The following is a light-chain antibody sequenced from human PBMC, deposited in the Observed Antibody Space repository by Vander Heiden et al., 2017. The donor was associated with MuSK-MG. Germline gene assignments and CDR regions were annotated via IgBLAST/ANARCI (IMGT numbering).Light chain of an antibody. CDR2: DVS. J-gene: IGKJ4*01. V-gene: IGKV1-39*01. CDR1: QSTSTY. Sequence: IQMTQSPTSLSASVGDRVTITCRASQSTSTYLNWYQQKPGKAPKLLINDVSSLQGGVQSRFSGSGSGTDFTLTISRLQPEDFATYYCQQGFSTPLTVGGGTKVEIK. CDR3: QQGFSTPLT.